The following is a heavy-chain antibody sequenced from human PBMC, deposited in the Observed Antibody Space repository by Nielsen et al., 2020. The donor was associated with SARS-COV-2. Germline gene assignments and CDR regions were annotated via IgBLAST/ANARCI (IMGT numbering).Heavy chain of an antibody. CDR1: GFTFSNFA. CDR2: ISYDGNE. D-gene: IGHD6-6*01. CDR3: ARETIDHTSSFVDY. V-gene: IGHV3-30*04. J-gene: IGHJ4*02. Sequence: LSLTCAASGFTFSNFAMHWVRQAPGKGLEWMTIISYDGNEHYADSVKGRFTISRDNSKSTVFLQMNSLKLEDTAVYYCARETIDHTSSFVDYWGQGTLVTVSS.